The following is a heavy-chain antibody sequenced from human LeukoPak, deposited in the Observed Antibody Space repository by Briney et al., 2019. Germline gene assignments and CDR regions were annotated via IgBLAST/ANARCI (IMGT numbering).Heavy chain of an antibody. J-gene: IGHJ3*01. CDR1: GFMFRDAA. D-gene: IGHD5-12*01. CDR2: TASSGLNT. CDR3: ARDIELST. V-gene: IGHV3-23*01. Sequence: PGGSLRLSCAASGFMFRDAAMTWVRQAPGKGLEWVSLTASSGLNTYYADSVRGRFTISRDNSKNTLSLQMSSLRVEDTAIYYCARDIELSTWGLGTLVTVSS.